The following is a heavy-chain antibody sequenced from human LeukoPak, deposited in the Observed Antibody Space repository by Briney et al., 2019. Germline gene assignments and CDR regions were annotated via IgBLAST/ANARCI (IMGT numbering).Heavy chain of an antibody. J-gene: IGHJ3*02. Sequence: PSETLFLTCTVSGYSISSGYYWGWIRQPPGKGLEWIGSIYHSGSTYYNPSLKSRVTISVDTSKNQFSLKLSSVTAADTAVYYCARDDLDVDIVATILGRDAFDIWGQGTMVTVSS. CDR2: IYHSGST. D-gene: IGHD5-12*01. CDR3: ARDDLDVDIVATILGRDAFDI. CDR1: GYSISSGYY. V-gene: IGHV4-38-2*02.